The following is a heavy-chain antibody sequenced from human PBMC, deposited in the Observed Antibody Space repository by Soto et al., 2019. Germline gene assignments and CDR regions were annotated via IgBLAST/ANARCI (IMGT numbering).Heavy chain of an antibody. CDR2: IISIFGTP. CDR3: AREPPNTSLFDC. D-gene: IGHD7-27*01. Sequence: SPVKGACKASGGGFNSYVFNWVRQAPGQGLEWMGGIISIFGTPNYGQKFQGRVTMSKDTSTSTVYMEVSSLRSEDTAVYYCAREPPNTSLFDCWGQRTQVTVSS. CDR1: GGGFNSYV. V-gene: IGHV1-69*05. J-gene: IGHJ4*02.